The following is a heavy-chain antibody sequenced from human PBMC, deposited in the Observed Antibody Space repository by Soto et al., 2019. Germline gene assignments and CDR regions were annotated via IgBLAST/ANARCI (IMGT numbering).Heavy chain of an antibody. V-gene: IGHV5-10-1*01. CDR3: ARQINPSGSHYYYYGMDV. CDR1: GYSFTSYW. D-gene: IGHD1-26*01. CDR2: IDPSDSYT. Sequence: PGESLKISCKGSGYSFTSYWISWVRQMPGKGLEWMGRIDPSDSYTNYSPSFQGHVTISADKSISTAYLQWSSLKASDTAMYYCARQINPSGSHYYYYGMDVWGQGTTVTVS. J-gene: IGHJ6*02.